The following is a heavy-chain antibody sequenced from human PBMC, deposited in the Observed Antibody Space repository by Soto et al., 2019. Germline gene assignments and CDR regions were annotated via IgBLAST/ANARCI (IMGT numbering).Heavy chain of an antibody. Sequence: QVQLQKWGAGLLKPSETLSLTCAVYGGSLSAYYWSWIRQPPGKGLEWIGEINPSGTTNYNPSLKSRVTISVDTSKNQFSLKLRSVTAADTAVYHCALAPAAHILHWGQGTLVTVSS. CDR3: ALAPAAHILH. CDR1: GGSLSAYY. D-gene: IGHD2-2*01. CDR2: INPSGTT. V-gene: IGHV4-34*01. J-gene: IGHJ1*01.